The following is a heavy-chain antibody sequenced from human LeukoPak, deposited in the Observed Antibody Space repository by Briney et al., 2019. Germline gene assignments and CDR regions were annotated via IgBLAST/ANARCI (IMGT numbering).Heavy chain of an antibody. V-gene: IGHV3-30-3*01. CDR1: GFTFSSYA. Sequence: GGSLRLSCAASGFTFSSYAVHWVRQALGKGLEWEAVISDDGSNKYYADSVKGRFTVSRDNSKSTLYLHMNSLRAEDTAVYYCARERIAATGTGWFDPWGQGTLVTVSS. D-gene: IGHD6-13*01. CDR2: ISDDGSNK. J-gene: IGHJ5*02. CDR3: ARERIAATGTGWFDP.